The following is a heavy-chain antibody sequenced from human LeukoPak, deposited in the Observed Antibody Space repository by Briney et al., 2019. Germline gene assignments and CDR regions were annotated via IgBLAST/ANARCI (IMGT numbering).Heavy chain of an antibody. CDR3: AKARLTSGYYFYHDDACDI. V-gene: IGHV3-9*03. D-gene: IGHD3-22*01. J-gene: IGHJ3*02. CDR2: LSWNSGSI. CDR1: GFTFDDYA. Sequence: GGSLRLSCAASGFTFDDYAMHWVRQAPGKGLEWVSGLSWNSGSIGYADSVKGRFTISRDNAKNSLYLQMNSLRAEDMALYYCAKARLTSGYYFYHDDACDIWRQGTMVTVSS.